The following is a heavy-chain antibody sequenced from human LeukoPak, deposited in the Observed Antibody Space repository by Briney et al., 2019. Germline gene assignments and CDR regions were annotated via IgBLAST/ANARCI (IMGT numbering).Heavy chain of an antibody. CDR3: TRHYDSSGYYYVDAFDI. V-gene: IGHV3-73*01. CDR2: IRSKANSYAT. Sequence: GGSLRLSCAASGFTFSGSAMHWVRQASGKGLEWVGRIRSKANSYATAYAASVKGSFTISKDDSKNTAYLQMNSLKTEDTAVYYCTRHYDSSGYYYVDAFDIWGQGTMVTVSS. J-gene: IGHJ3*02. CDR1: GFTFSGSA. D-gene: IGHD3-22*01.